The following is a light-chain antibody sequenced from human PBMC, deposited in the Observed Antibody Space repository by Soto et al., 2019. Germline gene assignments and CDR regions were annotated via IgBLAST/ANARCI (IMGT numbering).Light chain of an antibody. J-gene: IGLJ2*01. CDR1: SGHSSYD. CDR3: QTWGTGYVV. CDR2: VNSGGSH. Sequence: QSVLTQSPSGSASLGASVKLTCTLSSGHSSYDIAWHQQQPDKGPRFLMTVNSGGSHNKGDGIPDRFSGSSSGAERYLTISSLQSEDEADYYCQTWGTGYVVFGGGTKLTVL. V-gene: IGLV4-69*01.